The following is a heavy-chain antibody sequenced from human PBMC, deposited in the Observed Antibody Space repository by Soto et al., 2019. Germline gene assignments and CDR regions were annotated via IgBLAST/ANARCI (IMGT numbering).Heavy chain of an antibody. D-gene: IGHD2-15*01. V-gene: IGHV3-23*01. J-gene: IGHJ3*02. CDR2: VTADGGT. Sequence: EVQVLESGGGLVQPGGSLRLSCEGSGFTVSSHAMTWIRQAPGKGPEWVSTVTADGGTYYADSVKGRFAMSRDTSENTLYLQMNSLGAEDTAAYYGAPHVSSSGCSCQYDAFAIRGQGTMVTVSS. CDR1: GFTVSSHA. CDR3: APHVSSSGCSCQYDAFAI.